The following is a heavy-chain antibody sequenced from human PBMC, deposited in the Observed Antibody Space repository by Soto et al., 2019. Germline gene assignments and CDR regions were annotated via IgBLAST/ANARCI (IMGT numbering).Heavy chain of an antibody. D-gene: IGHD3-3*02. CDR2: IAYSGDT. CDR3: ARHFESSAIAP. Sequence: SEMMSLTCAVAGFSIGSPDACWVWIRKHPGKGLEWIGYIAYSGDTYYNPALRSRVTISADTSENKFSLTLKSVTAADTAVYFCARHFESSAIAPWGQGT. J-gene: IGHJ5*02. V-gene: IGHV4-31*11. CDR1: GFSIGSPDAC.